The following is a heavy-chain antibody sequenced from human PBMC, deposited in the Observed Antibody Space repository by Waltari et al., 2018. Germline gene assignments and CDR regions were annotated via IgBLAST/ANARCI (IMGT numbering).Heavy chain of an antibody. V-gene: IGHV4-39*07. CDR2: IYYSGST. CDR1: GGSISSSSYY. CDR3: SGEAARQGRKYYFDY. Sequence: QVQLQESGPGLVKPSETLSLTCTVSGGSISSSSYYWGWIRQPPGKGLEWIGSIYYSGSTYYNPSLKSRVTISVDTSKNQFSLKLSSVTAADTAVYYCSGEAARQGRKYYFDYWGQGTLVTVSS. J-gene: IGHJ4*02. D-gene: IGHD6-6*01.